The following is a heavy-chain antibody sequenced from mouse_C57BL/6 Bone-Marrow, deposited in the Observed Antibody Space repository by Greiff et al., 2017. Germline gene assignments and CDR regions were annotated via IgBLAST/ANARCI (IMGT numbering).Heavy chain of an antibody. J-gene: IGHJ4*01. D-gene: IGHD2-3*01. V-gene: IGHV1-56*01. CDR2: IFPGSGST. CDR3: ARDDGYSMDY. CDR1: GYTFTRHW. Sequence: QVQLQQSGPELVRPGASVKISCKAPGYTFTRHWMQWVRQRPGQGLEWIGEIFPGSGSTYYNEKFKGKATMTVDTSSSTAYMQLSSLTSEDSAVYFCARDDGYSMDYWGQGTSVTVSS.